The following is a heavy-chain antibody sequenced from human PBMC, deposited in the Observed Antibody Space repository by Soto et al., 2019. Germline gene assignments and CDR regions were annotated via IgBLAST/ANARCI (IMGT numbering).Heavy chain of an antibody. CDR2: ISYDGSNK. V-gene: IGHV3-30*18. CDR1: GFTFSSYG. J-gene: IGHJ4*02. Sequence: GGSLRLSCAASGFTFSSYGMHWVRQAPGKGLEWVAVISYDGSNKYYADSVKGRFTISRDNSKNTLYLQMNSLRAEDTAVYYCAKYSSWYTYWGQGTLVTVSS. D-gene: IGHD6-13*01. CDR3: AKYSSWYTY.